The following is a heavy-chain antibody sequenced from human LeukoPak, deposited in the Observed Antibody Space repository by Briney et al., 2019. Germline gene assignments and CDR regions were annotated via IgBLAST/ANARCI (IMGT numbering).Heavy chain of an antibody. Sequence: GGSLRLSCAASGFTFSDYYMSWIRQAPGKGLEWVSYISSSGSTIYYADSVKGRFTISRDNAKNSLYLQMNSLRAEDTAVDYCGGTGSVLRFLVWPGGRGALATVPS. J-gene: IGHJ4*02. V-gene: IGHV3-11*04. CDR3: GGTGSVLRFLVWP. D-gene: IGHD3-3*01. CDR2: ISSSGSTI. CDR1: GFTFSDYY.